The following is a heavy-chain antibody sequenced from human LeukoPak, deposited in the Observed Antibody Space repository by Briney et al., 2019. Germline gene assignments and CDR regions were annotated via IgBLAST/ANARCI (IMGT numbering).Heavy chain of an antibody. CDR1: GGSISSSSYY. CDR3: AGRTTMIVVVLI. CDR2: IYYSGST. V-gene: IGHV4-39*01. D-gene: IGHD3-22*01. J-gene: IGHJ3*02. Sequence: SETLSLTCTVSGGSISSSSYYWGWIRQPPGKGLEWIGSIYYSGSTYYNPSLKSRVTISVDTSKNQFSLKLNSVTAADTAVYYCAGRTTMIVVVLIWGQGTMVTVSS.